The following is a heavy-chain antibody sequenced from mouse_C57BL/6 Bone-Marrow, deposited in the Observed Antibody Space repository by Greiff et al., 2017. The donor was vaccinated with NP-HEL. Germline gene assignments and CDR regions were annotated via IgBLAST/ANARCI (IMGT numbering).Heavy chain of an antibody. D-gene: IGHD3-2*02. V-gene: IGHV1-55*01. Sequence: QVQLQQPGAELVKPGASVKMSCKASGYTFTSYWITWVKQRPGQGLEWIGDIYPGSGSTNYNEKFKSKATLTVDTSSSTAYMQLSSLTSEDSAVYYCARMGSAAQATAMDYWGQGTSVTVSS. CDR1: GYTFTSYW. CDR3: ARMGSAAQATAMDY. CDR2: IYPGSGST. J-gene: IGHJ4*01.